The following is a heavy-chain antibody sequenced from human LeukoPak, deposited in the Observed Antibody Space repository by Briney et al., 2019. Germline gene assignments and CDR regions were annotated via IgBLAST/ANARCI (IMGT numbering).Heavy chain of an antibody. CDR1: GYTFTSYG. V-gene: IGHV7-4-1*02. CDR3: ARALRSGYSYGTKDFDY. D-gene: IGHD5-18*01. CDR2: INTNTGNP. J-gene: IGHJ4*02. Sequence: PGASVKVSCKASGYTFTSYGISWVRQAPGQGLEWMGWINTNTGNPTYAQGFTGRFVFSLDTSVSTAYLQISSLKAEDTAVYYCARALRSGYSYGTKDFDYWGQGTLVTVSS.